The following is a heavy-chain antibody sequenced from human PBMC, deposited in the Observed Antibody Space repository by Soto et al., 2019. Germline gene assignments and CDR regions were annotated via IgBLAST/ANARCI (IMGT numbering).Heavy chain of an antibody. V-gene: IGHV5-51*01. J-gene: IGHJ4*02. CDR3: ARSPRSSPYFDY. CDR2: IYPGDQET. CDR1: GYTFSNFW. D-gene: IGHD6-13*01. Sequence: PGESLKISCQCSGYTFSNFWIGWVRQLPGRGLEWMGIIYPGDQETRYSPSFHGKVTISADKSINTAYLQWNSLEASDTAFYSCARSPRSSPYFDYWGQGALVTVSS.